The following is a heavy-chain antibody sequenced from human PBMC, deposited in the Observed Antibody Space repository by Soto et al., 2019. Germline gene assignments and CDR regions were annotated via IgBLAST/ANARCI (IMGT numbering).Heavy chain of an antibody. CDR1: GGSISSGGYY. D-gene: IGHD5-12*01. J-gene: IGHJ4*02. CDR2: FYYSGST. Sequence: PSETLSLTCTVSGGSISSGGYYWSWIRQHPGKGLEWIGYFYYSGSTYYNPSLKSRVTISVDTSKNQFSLKLSSVTAADTAVYYCARERREKIHDGYDIDYWGQGTLVTVSS. V-gene: IGHV4-31*03. CDR3: ARERREKIHDGYDIDY.